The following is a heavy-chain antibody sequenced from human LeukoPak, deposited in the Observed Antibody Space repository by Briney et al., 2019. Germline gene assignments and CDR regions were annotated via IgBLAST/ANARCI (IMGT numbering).Heavy chain of an antibody. Sequence: PSETLSLTCTVSGGSISNYYWSWIRQAPGKGLEWIGFIYYSGSTNCNPSLRSRVTISVDTSKNQFSLKLNSVTAADTAVYYCARWSDTSPIWGQGTMVIVSS. V-gene: IGHV4-59*01. CDR2: IYYSGST. CDR3: ARWSDTSPI. J-gene: IGHJ3*02. CDR1: GGSISNYY. D-gene: IGHD2-2*01.